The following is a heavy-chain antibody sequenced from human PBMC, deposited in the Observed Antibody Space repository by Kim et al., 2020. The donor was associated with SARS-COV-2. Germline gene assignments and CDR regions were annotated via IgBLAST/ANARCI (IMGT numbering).Heavy chain of an antibody. Sequence: SETLSLTCAVYGGSFSGYYWSWIRQPPGKGLEWIGEINHSGSTNYNPSLKSRVTISVDTSKNQFSLKLSSVTAADTAVYYCARGWPPYILFPVYFDYWGQGTLVTVSS. D-gene: IGHD3-9*01. CDR3: ARGWPPYILFPVYFDY. CDR1: GGSFSGYY. V-gene: IGHV4-34*01. CDR2: INHSGST. J-gene: IGHJ4*02.